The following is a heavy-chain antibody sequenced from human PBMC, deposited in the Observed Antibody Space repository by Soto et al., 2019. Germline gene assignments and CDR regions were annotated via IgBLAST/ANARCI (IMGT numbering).Heavy chain of an antibody. Sequence: GASVKVSCKASGYTFTGYYMHWVRQAPGQGLEWMGWINPNSGGTNYAQKFQGWVTMTRDTSISTAYMELSRLRSDDTAVYYCARGGVLTGYLRGGGWFDPWGQGTLVTASS. V-gene: IGHV1-2*04. CDR1: GYTFTGYY. CDR2: INPNSGGT. D-gene: IGHD3-9*01. J-gene: IGHJ5*02. CDR3: ARGGVLTGYLRGGGWFDP.